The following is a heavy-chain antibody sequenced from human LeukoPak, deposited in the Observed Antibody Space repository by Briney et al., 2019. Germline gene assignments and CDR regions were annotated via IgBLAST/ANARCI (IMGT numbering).Heavy chain of an antibody. Sequence: GGSLRLSCVVSGITFSGYSMIWVRQAPGKGLEWLSFMTTSGNTIFYAESVKDRFTISRDNAKKSLYLQMNSLRAEDTAVYYCARSLNGDPPDFDYWGQGTLVTVSS. CDR2: MTTSGNTI. CDR3: ARSLNGDPPDFDY. V-gene: IGHV3-48*01. CDR1: GITFSGYS. J-gene: IGHJ4*02. D-gene: IGHD4-17*01.